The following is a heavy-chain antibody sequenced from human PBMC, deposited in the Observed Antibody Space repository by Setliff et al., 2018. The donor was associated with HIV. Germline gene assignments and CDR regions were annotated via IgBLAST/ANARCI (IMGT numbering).Heavy chain of an antibody. D-gene: IGHD3-10*01. CDR3: AREFYGEFDP. Sequence: GESLTISCAASGFTFSTYSMNWVRQAPGKGLEWVSSISSTSSYIYYADSVKGRFTISRNNAKNSLYLQMNSLRAEDTAVYYCAREFYGEFDPWGQGALVTVSS. J-gene: IGHJ5*02. CDR1: GFTFSTYS. V-gene: IGHV3-21*01. CDR2: ISSTSSYI.